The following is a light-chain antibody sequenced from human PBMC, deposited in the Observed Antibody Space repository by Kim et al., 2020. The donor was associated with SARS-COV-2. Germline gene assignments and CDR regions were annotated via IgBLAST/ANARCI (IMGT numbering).Light chain of an antibody. V-gene: IGLV7-46*01. CDR2: NTD. CDR1: TGTLTSGHF. CDR3: LFSYGDTRKI. J-gene: IGLJ2*01. Sequence: GGTVTLSCGSNTGTLTSGHFPYWFQQKPGQAPRALIYNTDYKYSWTPARFSGSLLGGKAALTLSDAQAEDEADYYCLFSYGDTRKIFGGGTQLTVL.